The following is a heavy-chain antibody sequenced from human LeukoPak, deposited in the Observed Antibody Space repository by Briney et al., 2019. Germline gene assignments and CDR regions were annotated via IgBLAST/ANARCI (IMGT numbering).Heavy chain of an antibody. CDR1: GFTFSSYS. CDR3: AREPGGDLGEAFDI. CDR2: IGGSSTSL. J-gene: IGHJ3*02. V-gene: IGHV3-21*01. Sequence: PGGSLRFPGAASGFTFSSYSMNWVRQAPGEGLEGVSSIGGSSTSLYYADSLKGRFTISRDNAKNSLYLQLNSLRAEDTAVYYCAREPGGDLGEAFDIWGQGTMVTVSS. D-gene: IGHD1-26*01.